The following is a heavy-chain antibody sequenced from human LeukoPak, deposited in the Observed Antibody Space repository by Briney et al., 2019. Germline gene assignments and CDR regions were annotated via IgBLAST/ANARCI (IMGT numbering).Heavy chain of an antibody. J-gene: IGHJ4*02. D-gene: IGHD2-2*02. CDR1: GGSISSGDYY. CDR2: IYYSGST. V-gene: IGHV4-30-4*08. CDR3: ARYCTSTRCYRGTFDY. Sequence: SETLSLTCTVSGGSISSGDYYWSWIRQPPGKGLEWIGYIYYSGSTYYNPSLKSRVTISVDTSKNQFSLKLSSVTAADTAVYYCARYCTSTRCYRGTFDYWGQGTLVTVSS.